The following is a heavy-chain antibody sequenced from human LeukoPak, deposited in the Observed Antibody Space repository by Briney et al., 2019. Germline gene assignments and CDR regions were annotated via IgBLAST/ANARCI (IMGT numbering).Heavy chain of an antibody. V-gene: IGHV1-69*02. J-gene: IGHJ6*02. CDR1: GGTFSSYT. CDR2: IIPILGIA. CDR3: ATTDTATQTDYYGMDV. D-gene: IGHD5-18*01. Sequence: SVKVSCKASGGTFSSYTISWVRQAPGQGLEWMGRIIPILGIANYAQKFQGRVTITADKSTSTAYMELSSLRSGDTAVYYCATTDTATQTDYYGMDVWGQGTTVTVSS.